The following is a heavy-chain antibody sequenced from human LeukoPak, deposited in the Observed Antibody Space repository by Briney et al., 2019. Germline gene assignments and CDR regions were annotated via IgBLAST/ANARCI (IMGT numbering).Heavy chain of an antibody. CDR2: INPSGGST. D-gene: IGHD3-9*01. V-gene: IGHV1-46*01. CDR3: AREILRYPNWFDP. CDR1: GYTFTSYY. J-gene: IGHJ5*02. Sequence: ASVKVSCKXSGYTFTSYYMHWVRQAPGQGLEWMGIINPSGGSTSYAQKFQGRVTMTRDTSTSTVYMELSSLRSGDTAVYYCAREILRYPNWFDPWGQGTLVTVSS.